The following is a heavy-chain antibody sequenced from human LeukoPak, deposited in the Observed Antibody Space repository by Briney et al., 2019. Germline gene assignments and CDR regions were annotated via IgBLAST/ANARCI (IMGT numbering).Heavy chain of an antibody. CDR2: VYYSGST. D-gene: IGHD4-17*01. CDR3: ARSRGGFGDYGSWFDP. CDR1: GGSVSNKTFY. J-gene: IGHJ5*02. Sequence: PSETLSLTCTVSGGSVSNKTFYWDWIRQPPGKGLEWIGSVYYSGSTYYNPSLKSRVSMSVDTSKNQFSLRLTSATAADTAVYFCARSRGGFGDYGSWFDPWGQGTLVTVSS. V-gene: IGHV4-39*07.